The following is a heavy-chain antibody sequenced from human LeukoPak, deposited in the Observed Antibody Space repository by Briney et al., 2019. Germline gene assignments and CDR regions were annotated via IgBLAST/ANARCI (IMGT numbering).Heavy chain of an antibody. Sequence: PSDTLSLTCAVYGGSFSGYYWSWIRQPPGKGLEWIGEINHSGSTNYNPSLKSRVTISVDTSKNQFSLKLSSVTAADTAVYYCARVGMVGPVDYWGQGTLVTVSS. V-gene: IGHV4-34*01. CDR1: GGSFSGYY. CDR2: INHSGST. D-gene: IGHD1-26*01. CDR3: ARVGMVGPVDY. J-gene: IGHJ4*02.